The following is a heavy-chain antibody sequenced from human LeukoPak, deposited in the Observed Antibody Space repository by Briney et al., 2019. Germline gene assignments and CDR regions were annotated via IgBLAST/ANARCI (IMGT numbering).Heavy chain of an antibody. V-gene: IGHV3-53*01. CDR1: GFTFSSYA. J-gene: IGHJ6*03. CDR3: ARDGYGYNYMDV. Sequence: GSLRLSCAASGFTFSSYAMSWVRQAPGKGLEWVSVIYSGGTTYYADSVKGRFTISRDNSKNTLYLQMNSLRAEDTAVYYCARDGYGYNYMDVWGKGTAVTVSS. D-gene: IGHD1-1*01. CDR2: IYSGGTT.